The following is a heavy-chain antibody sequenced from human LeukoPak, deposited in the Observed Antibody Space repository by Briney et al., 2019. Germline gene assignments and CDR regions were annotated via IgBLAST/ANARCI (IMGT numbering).Heavy chain of an antibody. J-gene: IGHJ6*03. CDR3: ARDQSSSWSHYYYMDV. CDR2: ISSSSSYI. Sequence: GGSLRLSCAASGFTFSSYSMNWVRQAPGKGLEWVSSISSSSSYIYYADSLKGRFTISRDNAKNSLYLQMNSLRAEDTAVYYCARDQSSSWSHYYYMDVWGKGTTVTVSS. V-gene: IGHV3-21*04. D-gene: IGHD6-13*01. CDR1: GFTFSSYS.